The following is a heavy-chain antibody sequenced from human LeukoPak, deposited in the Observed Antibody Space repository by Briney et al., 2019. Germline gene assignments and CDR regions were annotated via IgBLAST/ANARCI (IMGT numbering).Heavy chain of an antibody. Sequence: PGGSLRLSCAASGFTVSSNYMSWVRQAPGKGLEWVSVIYSGGSTYYADSVKGRFTISRDNAKNSLYLQMNSLRAEDTAVYYCAREVGATGGAFDIWGQGTMVTVSS. D-gene: IGHD1-26*01. J-gene: IGHJ3*02. CDR2: IYSGGST. CDR3: AREVGATGGAFDI. CDR1: GFTVSSNY. V-gene: IGHV3-66*01.